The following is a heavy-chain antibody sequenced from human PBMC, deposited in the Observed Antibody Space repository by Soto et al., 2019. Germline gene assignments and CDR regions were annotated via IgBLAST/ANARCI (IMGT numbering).Heavy chain of an antibody. J-gene: IGHJ4*02. V-gene: IGHV3-15*01. D-gene: IGHD3-22*01. CDR3: TTDREVTMIVVVGSDY. CDR2: IKSKTDGGTT. CDR1: GFTFSNAW. Sequence: PGGSLRLSCAASGFTFSNAWMSWVRQAPGKGLEWVGRIKSKTDGGTTDYAAPVKGRFTISRDDSKNTLYLQMNSLKTEDTAVYYCTTDREVTMIVVVGSDYWGQGTLVTVSS.